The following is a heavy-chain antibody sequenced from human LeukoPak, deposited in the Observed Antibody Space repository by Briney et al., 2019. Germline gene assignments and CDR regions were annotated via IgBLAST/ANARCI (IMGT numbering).Heavy chain of an antibody. V-gene: IGHV1-2*02. J-gene: IGHJ3*02. D-gene: IGHD2-2*01. CDR2: INPNSRGT. CDR3: ARGSNWGGSSTSRLIAFDI. Sequence: GASVKVSCKASGYTFTSYYMHWVRQAPGQGLEWMGWINPNSRGTKYAQKFQGRVTMTRDTSISTAYMELSRLRSDDTAVYSCARGSNWGGSSTSRLIAFDIWGQGTMVTVSS. CDR1: GYTFTSYY.